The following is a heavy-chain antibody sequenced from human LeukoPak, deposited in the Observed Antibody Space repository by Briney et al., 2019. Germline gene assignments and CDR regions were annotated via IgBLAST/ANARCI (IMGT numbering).Heavy chain of an antibody. J-gene: IGHJ4*02. Sequence: SETLSLTCTVSGGSISSSYWTWIRQPPGKGLEWIGYIYYSGSTYYNPSLKSRVTISVDTSKNQFSLKLSSVTAADTAVYYCARTPLGQHIDSWGQGTLVTVSS. D-gene: IGHD1-14*01. CDR3: ARTPLGQHIDS. CDR2: IYYSGST. V-gene: IGHV4-59*06. CDR1: GGSISSSY.